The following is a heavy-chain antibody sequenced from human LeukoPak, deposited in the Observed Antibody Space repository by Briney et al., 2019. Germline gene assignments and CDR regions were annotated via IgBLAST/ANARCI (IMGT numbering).Heavy chain of an antibody. V-gene: IGHV3-21*04. CDR3: ARQSGTYSYGTFDI. J-gene: IGHJ3*02. Sequence: GGSLRLSCAASGFTFSSYSMNWVRQAPGKGLEWVSSISSSSSYIYYADSVKGRFTISRDNAQNSLVLQMNSLTAEDTAVYYCARQSGTYSYGTFDIWGQGTMVTVSS. CDR1: GFTFSSYS. CDR2: ISSSSSYI. D-gene: IGHD1-26*01.